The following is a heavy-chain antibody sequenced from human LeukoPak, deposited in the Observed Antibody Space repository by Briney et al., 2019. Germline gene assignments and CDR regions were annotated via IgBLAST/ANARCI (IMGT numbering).Heavy chain of an antibody. CDR1: GFTFSSYA. CDR2: TSGSGGAT. J-gene: IGHJ4*02. Sequence: GGSLRLSCAASGFTFSSYAVNWVRQAPGKGLEWVSATSGSGGATYYADSVKGRFTMSRDNSKNTLYLQMNSLRAEDTAVYYCAKGAYYHGSGRYFDYWGQGTLVTVSS. CDR3: AKGAYYHGSGRYFDY. D-gene: IGHD3-10*01. V-gene: IGHV3-23*01.